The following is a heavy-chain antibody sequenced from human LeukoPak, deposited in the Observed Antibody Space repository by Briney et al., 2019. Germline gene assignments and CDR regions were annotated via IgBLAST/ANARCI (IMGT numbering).Heavy chain of an antibody. D-gene: IGHD3-10*01. CDR1: GYTFTSYG. J-gene: IGHJ5*02. Sequence: GASVKVSCKASGYTFTSYGISWERQAPGQGLEWMGWISAYNGNTDYAQKLQGRVTMTTHTSTSTAYMELRSLTSDDTAVYYCARSLASYYSSGFDPWGQGTLVTVSS. CDR3: ARSLASYYSSGFDP. V-gene: IGHV1-18*01. CDR2: ISAYNGNT.